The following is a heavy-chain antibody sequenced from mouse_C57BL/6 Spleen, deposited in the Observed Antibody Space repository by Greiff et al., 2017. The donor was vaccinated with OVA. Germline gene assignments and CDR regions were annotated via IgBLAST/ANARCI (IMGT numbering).Heavy chain of an antibody. V-gene: IGHV1-39*01. CDR3: AGRDDYGSSPWYFDV. CDR1: GYSFTDYN. Sequence: EVKLMESGPELVKPGASVKISCKASGYSFTDYNMNWVKQSNGKSLEWIGVINPNYGTTSYNQKFKGKATLTVDQSSSTAYMQLNSLTSEDSAVYYCAGRDDYGSSPWYFDVWGTGTTVTVSS. D-gene: IGHD1-1*01. CDR2: INPNYGTT. J-gene: IGHJ1*03.